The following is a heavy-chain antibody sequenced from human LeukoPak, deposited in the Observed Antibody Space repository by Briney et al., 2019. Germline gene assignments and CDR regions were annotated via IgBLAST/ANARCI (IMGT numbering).Heavy chain of an antibody. CDR1: GFTVSSNS. Sequence: GGSLRLSCTVSGFTVSSNSMSWVRQAPGKGLEWVSLISDSGGRTYYADFVKGRFTISGDNSKNTLYLQMNSLRAEDTAIYYCARVRFGTEWYSSDAFAFWGQGTMVTVAS. J-gene: IGHJ3*01. CDR2: ISDSGGRT. CDR3: ARVRFGTEWYSSDAFAF. D-gene: IGHD3-3*01. V-gene: IGHV3-23*01.